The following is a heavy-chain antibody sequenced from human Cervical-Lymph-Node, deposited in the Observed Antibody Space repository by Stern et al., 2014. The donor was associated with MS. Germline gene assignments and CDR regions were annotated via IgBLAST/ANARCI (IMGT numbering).Heavy chain of an antibody. D-gene: IGHD4-17*01. CDR3: ARDRYGDPVDS. V-gene: IGHV1-2*02. J-gene: IGHJ4*02. Sequence: QVQLVQSGAEVKKPGASVKVSCKASGYTFTDYFVHWVRQAPGQGPEWKGWISPRSGDTIYAQKFQGRVTVTRNTSITTGYMEMSRLRSDDTAMYFCARDRYGDPVDSWGQGTLVTVSS. CDR2: ISPRSGDT. CDR1: GYTFTDYF.